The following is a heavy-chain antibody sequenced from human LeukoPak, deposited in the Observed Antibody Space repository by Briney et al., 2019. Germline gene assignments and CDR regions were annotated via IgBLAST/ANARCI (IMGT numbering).Heavy chain of an antibody. J-gene: IGHJ3*02. CDR1: GGSISSSSYY. Sequence: SETLSLTCTVSGGSISSSSYYWDWLRQPPGKGLEWITIIYYGGTDHYNPSLKSRGTISVDTSKNQFCLKLSSVTDADTAVYYCARRGIPEYRIPGTLRGAFDIWGQGTRVTVSS. D-gene: IGHD2-15*01. V-gene: IGHV4-39*01. CDR3: ARRGIPEYRIPGTLRGAFDI. CDR2: IYYGGTD.